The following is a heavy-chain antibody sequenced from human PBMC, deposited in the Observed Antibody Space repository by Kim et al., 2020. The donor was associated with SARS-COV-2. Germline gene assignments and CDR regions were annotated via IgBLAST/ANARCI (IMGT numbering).Heavy chain of an antibody. CDR3: ARSLVQTYYDILTGYYRYFDY. V-gene: IGHV3-48*03. CDR2: ISSSGSTI. CDR1: GFTFSSYE. J-gene: IGHJ4*02. Sequence: GGSLRLSCAASGFTFSSYEMNWVRQAPGKGLEWVSYISSSGSTIYYADSVKGRFTISRDNAKNSLYLQMNSLRAEDTAVYYCARSLVQTYYDILTGYYRYFDYWGQGTLVTVSS. D-gene: IGHD3-9*01.